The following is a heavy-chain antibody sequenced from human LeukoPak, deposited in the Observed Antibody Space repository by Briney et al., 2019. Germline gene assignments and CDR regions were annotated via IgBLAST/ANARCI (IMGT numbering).Heavy chain of an antibody. CDR1: GFTFSSYA. D-gene: IGHD5-12*01. CDR2: ISGSGGST. CDR3: AKDREPDDGYDIDS. J-gene: IGHJ4*02. Sequence: PGGSLRLSCAASGFTFSSYAMSWVRQAPGKGLERVSAISGSGGSTYYADSVKGRFTISRDNSKNTVYLQMDSLRAEDTAIYYCAKDREPDDGYDIDSWGQGTLVTVSS. V-gene: IGHV3-23*01.